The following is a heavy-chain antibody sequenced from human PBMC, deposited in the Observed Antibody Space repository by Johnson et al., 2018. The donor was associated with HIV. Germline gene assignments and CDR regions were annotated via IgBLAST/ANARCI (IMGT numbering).Heavy chain of an antibody. CDR1: GFTFSDYY. D-gene: IGHD6-19*01. V-gene: IGHV3-11*04. J-gene: IGHJ3*02. CDR3: ARVRRSGWFDNDAFDI. Sequence: QVQLVESGGGLVKPGGSLRLSCAASGFTFSDYYMSWIRQAPGKGLEWVSYIRSSGSTIYYADSVKGRFTLSRDNSKNTLFLLMSSLTADDTAVYYCARVRRSGWFDNDAFDIWGQGTMVTVSA. CDR2: IRSSGSTI.